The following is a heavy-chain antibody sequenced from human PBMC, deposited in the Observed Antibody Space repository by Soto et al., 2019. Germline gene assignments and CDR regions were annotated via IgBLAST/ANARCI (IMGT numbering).Heavy chain of an antibody. J-gene: IGHJ6*02. V-gene: IGHV3-11*01. Sequence: PGGSLRLSCAASGFTFSYYYMSWIRQAPGKGLERVSYISSSGSTIYYADSVKGRFTISRDNAKNSLYLQMNSLRAEDTAVYYCARATAMVDPDYYGMDVWGQGTTVTVSS. D-gene: IGHD5-18*01. CDR1: GFTFSYYY. CDR2: ISSSGSTI. CDR3: ARATAMVDPDYYGMDV.